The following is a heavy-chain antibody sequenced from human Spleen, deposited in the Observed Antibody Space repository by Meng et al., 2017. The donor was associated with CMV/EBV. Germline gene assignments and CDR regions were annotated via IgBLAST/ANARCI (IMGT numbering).Heavy chain of an antibody. CDR2: IYSGGST. CDR3: ARVVGDYLSYFDY. V-gene: IGHV3-53*01. J-gene: IGHJ4*02. CDR1: GFSFSAYY. D-gene: IGHD4-17*01. Sequence: GESLKISCAASGFSFSAYYMSWVRQAPGKGLEWVSVIYSGGSTYYADSVKGRFTISRDNSKNTLYLQMNSLRAEDTAVYYCARVVGDYLSYFDYWGQGTLVTVSS.